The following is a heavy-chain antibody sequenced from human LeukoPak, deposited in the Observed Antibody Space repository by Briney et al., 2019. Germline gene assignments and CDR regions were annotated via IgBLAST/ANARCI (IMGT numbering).Heavy chain of an antibody. D-gene: IGHD2-2*01. CDR2: INPNSGGT. CDR3: ARERCSSTSCYNWFDP. Sequence: ASVKVPCKASGYTFTGYYMHWVRQAPGQGLEWMGWINPNSGGTNYAQKFQGRVTMTRDTSISTAYMELSRLRSDDTAVYYCARERCSSTSCYNWFDPWGQGTLVTVSS. J-gene: IGHJ5*02. V-gene: IGHV1-2*02. CDR1: GYTFTGYY.